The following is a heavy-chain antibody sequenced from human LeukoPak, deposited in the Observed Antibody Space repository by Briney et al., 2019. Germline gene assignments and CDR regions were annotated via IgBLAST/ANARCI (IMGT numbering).Heavy chain of an antibody. CDR2: ISSSSYI. J-gene: IGHJ6*03. Sequence: GGSLRPSCAASGFTFSSYSMNWVRQAPGKGLEWVSSISSSSYIYYADSVKGRFTISRDNAKNSLYLQMNSLRAEDTAVYYCARGDYGDYDYYYYYMDVWGKGTTVTVSS. D-gene: IGHD4-17*01. CDR3: ARGDYGDYDYYYYYMDV. CDR1: GFTFSSYS. V-gene: IGHV3-21*01.